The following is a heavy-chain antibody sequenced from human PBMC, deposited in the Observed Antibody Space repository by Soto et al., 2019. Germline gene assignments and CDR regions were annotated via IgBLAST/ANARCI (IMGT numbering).Heavy chain of an antibody. CDR1: GYTFTRYT. V-gene: IGHV1-3*01. J-gene: IGHJ5*02. D-gene: IGHD2-15*01. CDR3: SRGIATGQLDP. CDR2: INPDNGNT. Sequence: GASVKVSCKASGYTFTRYTMNWVRQAPGQRLEWMGWINPDNGNTKSSQKFQDRCIITRDTSASTAYMDLSSLRSEDTAAYYCSRGIATGQLDPWGQGTLVTVSS.